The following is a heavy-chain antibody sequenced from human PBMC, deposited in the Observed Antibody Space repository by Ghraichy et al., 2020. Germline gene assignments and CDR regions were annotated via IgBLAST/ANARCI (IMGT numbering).Heavy chain of an antibody. V-gene: IGHV6-1*01. D-gene: IGHD4-17*01. CDR1: GDSISSTAAA. J-gene: IGHJ5*02. Sequence: SETLSLTCAISGDSISSTAAAWIWIRQSPSRGLEWLGRTYYSSKWSSDYAASVRSRITINPATSKNQFSLQLDSVTPGDTALYSWARGLGATPVTSQWFDPWGQGTLVTVSS. CDR3: ARGLGATPVTSQWFDP. CDR2: TYYSSKWSS.